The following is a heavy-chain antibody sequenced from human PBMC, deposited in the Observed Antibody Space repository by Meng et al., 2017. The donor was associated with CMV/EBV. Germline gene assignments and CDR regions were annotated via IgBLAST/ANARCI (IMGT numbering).Heavy chain of an antibody. CDR1: GGSINTYY. Sequence: GPLRLSCTVSGGSINTYYWNWIRQPPGKGLEWIGYVYYNGSTNYSPSLKSRVTISVDTSKNQFSLKLSSVTAADTAVYFCARDSTSRGFYYYGMNVWGQGTTVTVSS. D-gene: IGHD3-10*01. CDR3: ARDSTSRGFYYYGMNV. V-gene: IGHV4-59*01. J-gene: IGHJ6*02. CDR2: VYYNGST.